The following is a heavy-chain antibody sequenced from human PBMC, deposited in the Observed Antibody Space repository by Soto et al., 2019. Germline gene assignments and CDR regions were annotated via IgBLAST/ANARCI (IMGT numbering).Heavy chain of an antibody. CDR2: IIPIFGTA. CDR1: GGPCSSYA. J-gene: IGHJ3*02. CDR3: ARERRDGYNWHDAFDI. Sequence: SVKVSCRASGGPCSSYAIIWVRQAPGQGLEWMGAIIPIFGTANYAQKFQGRVTITADESTSTAYMELSSLRSEDTAVYYCARERRDGYNWHDAFDIWGQRTMVTVSS. V-gene: IGHV1-69*01. D-gene: IGHD5-12*01.